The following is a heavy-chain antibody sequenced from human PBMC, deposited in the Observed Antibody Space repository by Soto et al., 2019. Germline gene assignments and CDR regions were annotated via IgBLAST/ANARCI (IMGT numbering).Heavy chain of an antibody. V-gene: IGHV3-23*01. D-gene: IGHD1-1*01. CDR1: AFTFSSYA. CDR3: AKDLEALESPKDY. CDR2: ISGSGGST. Sequence: GGSLRLSCPASAFTFSSYAMSWVRQAPGKGLEWVSAISGSGGSTYYADSVKGRFTISRDNSKNTLYLQMNSLRAEDTAVYYCAKDLEALESPKDYWGPGTLITVSS. J-gene: IGHJ4*02.